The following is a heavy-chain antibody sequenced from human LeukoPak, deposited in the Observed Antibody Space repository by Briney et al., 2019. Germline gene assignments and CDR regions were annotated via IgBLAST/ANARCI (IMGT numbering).Heavy chain of an antibody. CDR2: INHSGST. Sequence: SETLSLTCAVYGGSFSGYYWSWIRQPPGKGLEWIGEINHSGSTNYNPSLKSRVTISVDTSKNQLSLKLSSVTAADTAVYYCARHVRWDSSSWYPNWFDPWGQGTLVTVSS. CDR3: ARHVRWDSSSWYPNWFDP. CDR1: GGSFSGYY. D-gene: IGHD6-13*01. V-gene: IGHV4-34*01. J-gene: IGHJ5*02.